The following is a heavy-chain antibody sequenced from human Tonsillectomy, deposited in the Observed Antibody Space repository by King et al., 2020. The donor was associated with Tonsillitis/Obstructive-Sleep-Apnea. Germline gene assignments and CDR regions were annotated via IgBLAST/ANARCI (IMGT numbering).Heavy chain of an antibody. V-gene: IGHV3-66*01. J-gene: IGHJ3*02. CDR2: IYSGVST. Sequence: QLVQSGGGLVQPGGSLRLSCAASGFTFSSNYLSWVRQAPGKGLGWVSVIYSGVSTSYAHSVKGRFTISRDNSKTTLYLQMNSLRAEDTAVYYCAGSVPPLCFDIWGQGTMVTVSS. CDR1: GFTFSSNY. D-gene: IGHD2-21*01. CDR3: AGSVPPLCFDI.